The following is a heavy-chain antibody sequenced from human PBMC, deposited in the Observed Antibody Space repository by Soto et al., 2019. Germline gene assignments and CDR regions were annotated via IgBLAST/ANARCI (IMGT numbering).Heavy chain of an antibody. CDR1: GGSISSSSYY. D-gene: IGHD3-22*01. J-gene: IGHJ4*02. Sequence: PSETLSLTCTVSGGSISSSSYYWGWIRQPPGKGLEWIGSIYYSGSTYYNPSLKSRVTISVDTSKNQFSLKLSSVTAADTAVYYCATYDDSSGSIVRYFDYWGQGTLVTVS. CDR3: ATYDDSSGSIVRYFDY. CDR2: IYYSGST. V-gene: IGHV4-39*01.